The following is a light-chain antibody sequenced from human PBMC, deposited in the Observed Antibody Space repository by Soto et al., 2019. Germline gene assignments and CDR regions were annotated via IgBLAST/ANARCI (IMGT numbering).Light chain of an antibody. J-gene: IGKJ4*01. CDR2: DAS. V-gene: IGKV1-13*02. CDR3: QQFNV. CDR1: QGIGSA. Sequence: MQLTQSPSSLSASVGDIFTSTCRASQGIGSALAWYQQKPGEAPKLLIYDASSLESGVPSRFSGSGSGTDFTLTISSLQPEDFATYYCQQFNVFGGGTKVDIK.